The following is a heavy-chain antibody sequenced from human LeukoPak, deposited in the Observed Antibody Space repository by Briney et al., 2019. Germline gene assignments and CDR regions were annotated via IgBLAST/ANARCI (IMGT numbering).Heavy chain of an antibody. Sequence: PSETLSLTCTVSGGSISGYYWSWIRQPPGKGLEWIGEINHSGSTNYNPSLKSRVTISVDTSKNQFSLKLSSVTAADTAVYYCARGPSIVVVPAAMDYGMDVWGQGTTVTVSS. D-gene: IGHD2-2*01. CDR1: GGSISGYY. J-gene: IGHJ6*02. V-gene: IGHV4-34*01. CDR3: ARGPSIVVVPAAMDYGMDV. CDR2: INHSGST.